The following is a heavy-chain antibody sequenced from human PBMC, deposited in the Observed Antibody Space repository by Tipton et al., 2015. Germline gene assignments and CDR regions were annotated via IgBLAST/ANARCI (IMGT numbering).Heavy chain of an antibody. CDR3: ARARGRHGGLFDS. Sequence: TLSLTCTVSGDSISSGSYYWGWIRQPPGKGLEWIGSIYYSGSTYYNPSLKSRVTISVDTSKTQSSLKMSSVTASDTAVYYCARARGRHGGLFDSWGQGILVTVSS. CDR1: GDSISSGSYY. D-gene: IGHD4-23*01. V-gene: IGHV4-39*07. CDR2: IYYSGST. J-gene: IGHJ4*02.